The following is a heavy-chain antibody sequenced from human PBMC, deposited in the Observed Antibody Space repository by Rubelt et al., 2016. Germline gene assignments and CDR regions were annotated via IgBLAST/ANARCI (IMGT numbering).Heavy chain of an antibody. J-gene: IGHJ5*02. CDR2: ISGSGANT. CDR1: GFTFSNYG. V-gene: IGHV3-23*01. Sequence: EVHLLESGGGLVQPGGSLRLFCAASGFTFSNYGMTWVRQPPGKGLEWVASISGSGANTYYADSVKGLSTGFRINSKNALYLQMNSLRAEDTAVYYCAKDLGSYEAGGWVDHRGQGILVTVSS. CDR3: AKDLGSYEAGGWVDH. D-gene: IGHD6-13*01.